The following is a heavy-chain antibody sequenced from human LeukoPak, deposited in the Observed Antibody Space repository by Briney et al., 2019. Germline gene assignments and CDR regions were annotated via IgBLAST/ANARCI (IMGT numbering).Heavy chain of an antibody. J-gene: IGHJ3*02. CDR1: GGTFSSYA. V-gene: IGHV1-69*06. D-gene: IGHD2-8*01. CDR2: IIPIFGTA. CDR3: ARVKGVDLRSALDI. Sequence: SVKVSCKASGGTFSSYAISWVRQAPGQGLEWMGGIIPIFGTANYAQKFQGRVTITADKSTSTAYMELSSLRSEDTAVYYCARVKGVDLRSALDIWGQGTMVTVSS.